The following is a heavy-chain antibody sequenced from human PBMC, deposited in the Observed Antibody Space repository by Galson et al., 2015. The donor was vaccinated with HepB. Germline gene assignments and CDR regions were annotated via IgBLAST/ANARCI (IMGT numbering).Heavy chain of an antibody. CDR3: ARDNGGNFLFDY. CDR2: INPNSGGT. Sequence: SVKVSCKASGYTFTAYYIHWVRQAPGQGLEWMGWINPNSGGTNYAQKFQGWVTMTRDMSITTVYMEVSRLTSDDTAVYYCARDNGGNFLFDYWGQGTLVTVSS. D-gene: IGHD4-23*01. CDR1: GYTFTAYY. V-gene: IGHV1-2*04. J-gene: IGHJ4*02.